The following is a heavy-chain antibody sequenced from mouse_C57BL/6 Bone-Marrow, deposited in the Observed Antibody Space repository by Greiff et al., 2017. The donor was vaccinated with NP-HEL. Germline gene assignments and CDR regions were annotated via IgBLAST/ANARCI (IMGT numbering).Heavy chain of an antibody. CDR2: INPNYGTT. CDR3: ARGHYYYGSYYYAMDY. CDR1: GYSFTDYY. D-gene: IGHD1-1*01. Sequence: VQLQQSGPELVKPGASVKISCKASGYSFTDYYMNWVKQSNGKSLEWIGVINPNYGTTSYNQKFKGKATLTVDQSSSPAFMQLNSLTSEDSAVYDCARGHYYYGSYYYAMDYWGQGTSVTVSS. V-gene: IGHV1-39*01. J-gene: IGHJ4*01.